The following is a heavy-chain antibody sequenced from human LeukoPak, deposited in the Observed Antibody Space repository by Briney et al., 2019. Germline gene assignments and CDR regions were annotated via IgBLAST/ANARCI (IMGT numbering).Heavy chain of an antibody. V-gene: IGHV1-69*05. J-gene: IGHJ4*02. CDR1: GGTFSSYA. CDR2: IIPIFGTV. CDR3: AAQYYYDSSGDY. D-gene: IGHD3-22*01. Sequence: SVKVSCKASGGTFSSYAISWVRQAPGQGLEWMGGIIPIFGTVNYAQKFQGRVTITTDESTSTAYMELSSLRSEDTAVYYCAAQYYYDSSGDYWGQGTLVTVSS.